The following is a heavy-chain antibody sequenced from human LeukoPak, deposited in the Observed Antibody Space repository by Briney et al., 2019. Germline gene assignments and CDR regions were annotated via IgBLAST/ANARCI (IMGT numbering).Heavy chain of an antibody. CDR2: ISLDSGDI. CDR1: GFTFDDYA. D-gene: IGHD7-27*01. J-gene: IGHJ4*02. Sequence: GGSLRLSCAASGFTFDDYAMHWVRQAPGKGLEWVSGISLDSGDIGYADSVKGRFSISRDNAKNTLYLQMNSLRAEDTAVYYCARGLTGDRWGQGSLVTVSS. V-gene: IGHV3-9*01. CDR3: ARGLTGDR.